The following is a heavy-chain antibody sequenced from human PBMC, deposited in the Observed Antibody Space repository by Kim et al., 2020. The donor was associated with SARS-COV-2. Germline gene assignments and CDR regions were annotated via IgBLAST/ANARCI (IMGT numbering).Heavy chain of an antibody. CDR2: INPANRNT. V-gene: IGHV1-3*01. Sequence: ASVKVSCKASGYSFTQYAIQWVRQAPGQRPEWMGWINPANRNTKYSQRFHGRFTISRDESATIVYMELTSLTFEDTALYYCARDEVFRGFDPWGQGTLVTVSS. J-gene: IGHJ5*02. CDR3: ARDEVFRGFDP. CDR1: GYSFTQYA.